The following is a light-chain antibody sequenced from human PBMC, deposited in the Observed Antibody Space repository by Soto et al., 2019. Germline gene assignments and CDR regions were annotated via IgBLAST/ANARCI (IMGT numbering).Light chain of an antibody. CDR3: QQANDFPLT. CDR1: RDITSW. V-gene: IGKV1-12*01. J-gene: IGKJ4*01. CDR2: AAS. Sequence: DIQVTQSPSSVSASLGDRVTITCRASRDITSWLAGYQQKPGKAPKLLIYAASTLQSGVPSKFSGSGSGTDFTLTINSLQPEDFATYYCQQANDFPLTFGGGTKVEI.